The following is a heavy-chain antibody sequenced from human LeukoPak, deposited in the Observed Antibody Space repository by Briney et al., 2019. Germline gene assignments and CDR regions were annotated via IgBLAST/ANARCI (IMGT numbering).Heavy chain of an antibody. V-gene: IGHV4-39*07. CDR1: GGSISSSSYY. D-gene: IGHD2-2*01. J-gene: IGHJ6*03. CDR2: IYYSGST. Sequence: PSETLSPTCTVSGGSISSSSYYWGWIRQPPGKGLEWIGSIYYSGSTNYNPSLKSRVTISVDTSKNQFSLKLSSVTAADTAVYYCARSHSSTSAYYYYYMDVWGKGTTVTVSS. CDR3: ARSHSSTSAYYYYYMDV.